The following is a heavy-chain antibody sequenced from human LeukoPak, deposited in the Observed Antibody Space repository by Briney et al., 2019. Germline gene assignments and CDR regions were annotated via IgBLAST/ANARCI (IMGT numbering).Heavy chain of an antibody. CDR2: INPNSGGT. CDR3: ASLRSYYYYGMDV. V-gene: IGHV1-2*02. CDR1: GYTFTGYY. D-gene: IGHD3-9*01. Sequence: GASVKVSCKASGYTFTGYYMHWVRQAPGQGLEWMGWINPNSGGTNYAQKSQGRVTMTRDTSISTAYMELSRLRSDDTAVYYCASLRSYYYYGMDVWGQGTTVTVSS. J-gene: IGHJ6*02.